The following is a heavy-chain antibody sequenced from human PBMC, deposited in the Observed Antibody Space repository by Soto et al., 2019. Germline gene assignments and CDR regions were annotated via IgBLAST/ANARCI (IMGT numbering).Heavy chain of an antibody. CDR1: GFTFSSYA. CDR3: ARDRATLTYYFYGMDV. CDR2: ISYDGNNK. J-gene: IGHJ6*02. V-gene: IGHV3-30-3*01. D-gene: IGHD4-4*01. Sequence: PGGSLRLSCAASGFTFSSYAMYWVRQAPGKGLEWVAVISYDGNNKYYADSVKGRFTISRDNSKNTLYLQMNSLRAEDTALYYCARDRATLTYYFYGMDVWGXGTTVTVSS.